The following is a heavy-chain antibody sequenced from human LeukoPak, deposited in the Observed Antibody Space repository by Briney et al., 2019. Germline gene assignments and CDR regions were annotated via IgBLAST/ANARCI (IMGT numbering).Heavy chain of an antibody. D-gene: IGHD2-15*01. CDR1: GFTFSSYE. CDR3: AKAPVTTCSGAYCYPFDY. CDR2: ISSSGSTI. J-gene: IGHJ4*02. V-gene: IGHV3-48*03. Sequence: QSGGSLRLSCAASGFTFSSYEMNWVRQAPGKGLEWVSYISSSGSTIHYADSVKGRFTISRDNAKNSLYLQMNSLRAGDAAVYYCAKAPVTTCSGAYCYPFDYWSQGTLVTVSS.